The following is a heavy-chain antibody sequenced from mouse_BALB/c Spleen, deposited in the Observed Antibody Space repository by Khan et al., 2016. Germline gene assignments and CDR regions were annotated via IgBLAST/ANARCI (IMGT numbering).Heavy chain of an antibody. Sequence: EVQLQESGPGLVKPSQSLSLNCSVTGYSITSGYYWNWIRQFPGNKLEWMGYISYDGSKNYNPSLKNRISITRDTSKNQCFLKLNSVTTEDTATYYCARGYYGSSYVAWFAYWGQGTLVTVSA. CDR3: ARGYYGSSYVAWFAY. D-gene: IGHD1-1*01. J-gene: IGHJ3*01. CDR2: ISYDGSK. CDR1: GYSITSGYY. V-gene: IGHV3-6*02.